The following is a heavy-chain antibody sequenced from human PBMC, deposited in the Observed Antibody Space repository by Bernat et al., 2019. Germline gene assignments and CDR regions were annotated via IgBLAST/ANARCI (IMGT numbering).Heavy chain of an antibody. CDR1: GFTFSSYW. Sequence: EVQLVESGGGLVQPGGSLRLSCAASGFTFSSYWMHWVRQAPGKGLVWVSRINSDGSSTSYADSVKGRFTISRDNAKNTLYLQMNSLRAEDTAVYYCARGDTYDYIWGSYRGIDSWGQGTLVTVSS. V-gene: IGHV3-74*01. J-gene: IGHJ4*02. CDR2: INSDGSST. CDR3: ARGDTYDYIWGSYRGIDS. D-gene: IGHD3-16*02.